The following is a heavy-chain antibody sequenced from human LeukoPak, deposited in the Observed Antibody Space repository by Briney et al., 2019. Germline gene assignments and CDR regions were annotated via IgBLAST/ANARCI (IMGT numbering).Heavy chain of an antibody. CDR3: ARSGVTHATVNWFDP. V-gene: IGHV3-21*01. Sequence: GGSLRLSCAASGVIFSNYAMHWVRQAPGKGQEWVASITSATSSSTKVYYSDSLKGRFTISRDNAKSSLSLQMNGLRDEDTAIYYCARSGVTHATVNWFDPWGQGTLLTVSS. CDR2: ITSATSSSTKV. J-gene: IGHJ5*02. CDR1: GVIFSNYA. D-gene: IGHD2-21*02.